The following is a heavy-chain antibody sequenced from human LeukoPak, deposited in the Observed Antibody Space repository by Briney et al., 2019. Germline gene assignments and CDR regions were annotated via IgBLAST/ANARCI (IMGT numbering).Heavy chain of an antibody. CDR1: GGSISSYF. CDR2: IYYSGST. CDR3: ARGSGWYYS. J-gene: IGHJ5*01. Sequence: SETLSLTCTVSGGSISSYFWSWTRQPPGKGLEWIGYIYYSGSTNYNPSLKSRVTMSVDTSKNQFSLRLTSVTAADTAVYYCARGSGWYYSWGQGTLVTVSS. V-gene: IGHV4-59*01.